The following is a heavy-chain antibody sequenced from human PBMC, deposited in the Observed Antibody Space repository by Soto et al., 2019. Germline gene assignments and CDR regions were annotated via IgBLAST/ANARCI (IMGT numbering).Heavy chain of an antibody. Sequence: QVQLQQWGAGLLKPSETLSLTCAVYGGSFSGYYWSWIRQPPGKGLEWIGEINHSGSTNYNPSLKSRVTISVDTSKNQFSLKLSSVTAADPAVYYCARGHPRAYWGQGTLVTVSS. CDR2: INHSGST. CDR3: ARGHPRAY. CDR1: GGSFSGYY. J-gene: IGHJ4*02. V-gene: IGHV4-34*01.